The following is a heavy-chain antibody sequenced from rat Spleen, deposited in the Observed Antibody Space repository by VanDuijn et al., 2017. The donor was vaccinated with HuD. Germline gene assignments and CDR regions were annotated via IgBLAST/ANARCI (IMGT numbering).Heavy chain of an antibody. D-gene: IGHD1-12*02. Sequence: EVQLQESGPGLVKPSQSLSLTCSVTGYSITSNYWGWIRKFPGNKMEWIGHISYSGSTSYNPSLKSRISITRDTSKNQFFLQVNSVTTEDTATYYCARSDGTHYYLPFIYWGQGTQVTFSS. J-gene: IGHJ3*01. CDR1: GYSITSNY. CDR3: ARSDGTHYYLPFIY. V-gene: IGHV3-1*01. CDR2: ISYSGST.